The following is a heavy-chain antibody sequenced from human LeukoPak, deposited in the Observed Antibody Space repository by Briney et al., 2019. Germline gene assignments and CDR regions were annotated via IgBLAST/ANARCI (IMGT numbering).Heavy chain of an antibody. J-gene: IGHJ6*02. CDR2: ISAYNGNT. D-gene: IGHD3-9*01. V-gene: IGHV1-18*01. CDR1: GYTFTSYG. Sequence: ASVKVSCKASGYTFTSYGISWVRQAPGQGLEWMGWISAYNGNTNYAQKLQGRVTMTTDTSTSTAYMELRSLRSDDTAVYHCARDQFRTYYDILTGYYNGYFYYGMDVWGQGTTVTVSS. CDR3: ARDQFRTYYDILTGYYNGYFYYGMDV.